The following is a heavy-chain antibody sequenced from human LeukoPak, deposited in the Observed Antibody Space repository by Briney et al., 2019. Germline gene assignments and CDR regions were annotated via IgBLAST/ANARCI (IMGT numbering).Heavy chain of an antibody. CDR3: AADLRYCSSTSCSDY. CDR2: ISGSGGST. Sequence: GAPRLSCAASGFTFSSYAMSWVRQAPGKGLEWVSAISGSGGSTYYADSVKGRFTISRDNSKNTLYLQMNSLRAEDTAVYYCAADLRYCSSTSCSDYWGQGTPVTVSS. V-gene: IGHV3-23*01. D-gene: IGHD2-2*01. J-gene: IGHJ4*02. CDR1: GFTFSSYA.